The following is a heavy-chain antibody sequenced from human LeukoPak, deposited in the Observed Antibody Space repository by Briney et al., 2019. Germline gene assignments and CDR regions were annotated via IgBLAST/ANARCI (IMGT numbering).Heavy chain of an antibody. D-gene: IGHD4-23*01. J-gene: IGHJ4*02. Sequence: GASVKVSCKASGYTFTGYYMHWVRQAPGQGLEWMGWINPNSGGTNYAQKLQGRVTMTRDTSISTAYMELSRLRSDDTAVYYCASRDAGYGGNSPFDYWGQGTLVTVSS. CDR3: ASRDAGYGGNSPFDY. CDR2: INPNSGGT. CDR1: GYTFTGYY. V-gene: IGHV1-2*02.